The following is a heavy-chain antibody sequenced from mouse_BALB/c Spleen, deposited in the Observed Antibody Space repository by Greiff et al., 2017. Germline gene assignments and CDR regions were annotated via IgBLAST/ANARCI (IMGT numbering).Heavy chain of an antibody. CDR3: ARSLLIYDGYYAMDY. V-gene: IGHV2-4-1*01. D-gene: IGHD2-3*01. Sequence: VQLVESGPGLVQPSQSLSITCTVSGFSLTSYGVHWVRQSPGKGLEWLGVIWSGGSTDYNAAFISRLSISKDNSKSQVFFKMNSLQADDTAIYYCARSLLIYDGYYAMDYWGQGTSVTVSS. J-gene: IGHJ4*01. CDR1: GFSLTSYG. CDR2: IWSGGST.